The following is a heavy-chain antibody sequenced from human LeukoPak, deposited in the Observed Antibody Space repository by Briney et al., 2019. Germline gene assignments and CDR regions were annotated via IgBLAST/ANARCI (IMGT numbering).Heavy chain of an antibody. J-gene: IGHJ4*02. V-gene: IGHV4-4*02. CDR2: IYHSGST. CDR3: ASWGLSSGYYGAFDY. Sequence: PSETLSLTCAVSGGSISSSNWWSWVRQPPGKGLEWIGEIYHSGSTNYNPSLKSRVTISVDKSKNQFSLKLSSVTAADTAVYYCASWGLSSGYYGAFDYWGQGTLVTVSS. CDR1: GGSISSSNW. D-gene: IGHD3-22*01.